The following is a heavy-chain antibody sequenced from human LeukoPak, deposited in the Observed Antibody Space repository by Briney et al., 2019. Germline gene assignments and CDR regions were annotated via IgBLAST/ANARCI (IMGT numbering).Heavy chain of an antibody. D-gene: IGHD6-13*01. CDR3: ATSGYSNPFDP. CDR1: GFTFSSYG. Sequence: GGSLRLSCAASGFTFSSYGMHWVRQAPGKGLEWVAVIWYDGSNKYYADSVKGRFTISRDNSKNTLYLQMNSLRAEDTAVYYCATSGYSNPFDPWGQGTLVTVSS. CDR2: IWYDGSNK. J-gene: IGHJ5*02. V-gene: IGHV3-33*08.